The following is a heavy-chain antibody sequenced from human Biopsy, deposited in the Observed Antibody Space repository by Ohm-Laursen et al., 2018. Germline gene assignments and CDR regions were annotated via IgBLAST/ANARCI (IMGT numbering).Heavy chain of an antibody. CDR3: AKDPDFWRGGEGDF. D-gene: IGHD3-3*01. V-gene: IGHV3-23*01. Sequence: SLRLSCTASGFTFPSFTMSWVRRAPGKGLQWVSGISGSGGNTYYADSARGWFNISRDNSKSRLYLQMTGLRAEDSALYYCAKDPDFWRGGEGDFWGRGTLVTVSS. CDR1: GFTFPSFT. J-gene: IGHJ4*02. CDR2: ISGSGGNT.